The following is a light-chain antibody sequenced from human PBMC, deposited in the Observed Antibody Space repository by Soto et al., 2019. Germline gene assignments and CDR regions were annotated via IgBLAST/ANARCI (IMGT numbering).Light chain of an antibody. J-gene: IGKJ1*01. Sequence: VMTQSPATLSVSPGERATLSCRASQSVSSNLAWYQQKPGQAPRLLIYDASTRATGIPARFSGSGSGTEFTLTISSLQSEDLAVYYCQQYDDWPETFGQGTKV. CDR1: QSVSSN. CDR2: DAS. CDR3: QQYDDWPET. V-gene: IGKV3-15*01.